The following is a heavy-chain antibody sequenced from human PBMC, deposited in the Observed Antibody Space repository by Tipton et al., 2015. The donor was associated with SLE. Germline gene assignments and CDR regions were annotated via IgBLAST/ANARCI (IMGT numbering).Heavy chain of an antibody. J-gene: IGHJ6*04. CDR2: IRPDGSTI. CDR1: GLAFSGAY. Sequence: SLRLSCEASGLAFSGAYLGWVRQPPGKGLEWTSYIRPDGSTIDAGSVKGRFTVSRDNSKNLLYLHMNNLRVEDTAVYYCVRLLGPGPGGYMDVWGKGTTVTVSS. V-gene: IGHV3-11*04. D-gene: IGHD5-12*01. CDR3: VRLLGPGPGGYMDV.